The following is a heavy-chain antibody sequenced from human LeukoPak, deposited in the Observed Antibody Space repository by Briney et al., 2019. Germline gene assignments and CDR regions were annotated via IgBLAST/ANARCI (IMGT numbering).Heavy chain of an antibody. Sequence: SETLSLTCTVSGGSISSYYWSWIRQPPGKGLEWIGYIYYSGSTNYNPSLKSRVTISVDTSKNQFSLKLSSVTAADTAVYYCARGGDAHKGGNYWGQGTLVTVSS. CDR1: GGSISSYY. J-gene: IGHJ4*02. CDR2: IYYSGST. CDR3: ARGGDAHKGGNY. D-gene: IGHD5-24*01. V-gene: IGHV4-59*01.